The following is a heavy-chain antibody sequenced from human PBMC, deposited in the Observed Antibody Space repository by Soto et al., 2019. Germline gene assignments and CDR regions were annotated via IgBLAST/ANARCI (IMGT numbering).Heavy chain of an antibody. CDR3: ARDHGGGGLALDY. CDR1: GSTFSSYA. V-gene: IGHV3-23*01. Sequence: GGSLRLSCAASGSTFSSYAMSWVRQAPGKGLEWVSAISTSGGSTHYADSVDGRFTISRDNAKNSLYLQMNSLSPDDTAIYFWARDHGGGGLALDYWGQGTLVTVSS. CDR2: ISTSGGST. D-gene: IGHD3-16*01. J-gene: IGHJ4*02.